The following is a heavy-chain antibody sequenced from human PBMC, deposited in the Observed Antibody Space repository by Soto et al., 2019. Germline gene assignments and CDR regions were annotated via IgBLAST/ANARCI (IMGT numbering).Heavy chain of an antibody. CDR2: ISGSGGST. CDR1: GFTFSSYA. J-gene: IGHJ4*02. V-gene: IGHV3-23*01. CDR3: AKDLEMATITFDY. Sequence: EVQLLESGGGLVQPGGSLRLSCAASGFTFSSYAMSWVRQAPGKGLEWVSAISGSGGSTYYADSVKGRFTISRDNSKTTLYLQMNSLRAEDTAVYYCAKDLEMATITFDYWGQGTLVTVSS. D-gene: IGHD5-12*01.